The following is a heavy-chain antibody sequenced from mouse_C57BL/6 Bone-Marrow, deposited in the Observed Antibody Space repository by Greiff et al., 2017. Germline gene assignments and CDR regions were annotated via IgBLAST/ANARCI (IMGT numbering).Heavy chain of an antibody. V-gene: IGHV1-18*01. D-gene: IGHD2-1*01. J-gene: IGHJ2*01. CDR1: GYTFTDYN. CDR3: ARGTYGNYESYFDY. Sequence: EVQLQQSGPELVKPGASVKIPCKASGYTFTDYNMDWVKQSHGKSLEWIGDINPNNGGTIYNQKFKGKATLTVDKSSSPAYMELRSLTSEDTAVYYCARGTYGNYESYFDYWGQGTTLTVSS. CDR2: INPNNGGT.